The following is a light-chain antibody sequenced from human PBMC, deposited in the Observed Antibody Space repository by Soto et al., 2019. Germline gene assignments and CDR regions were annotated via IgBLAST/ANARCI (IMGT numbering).Light chain of an antibody. CDR1: SSDVGGYNY. CDR2: NVS. CDR3: SSYTNSNAAV. V-gene: IGLV2-14*01. J-gene: IGLJ7*01. Sequence: QSALTQPASVSGSPGQSITISCTGTSSDVGGYNYVSWYQQHPGKAPKLMIYNVSNRPSGVSNRFSGSKSGNTASLTISGLQAEDEDDYYCSSYTNSNAAVFGGGTPLNVL.